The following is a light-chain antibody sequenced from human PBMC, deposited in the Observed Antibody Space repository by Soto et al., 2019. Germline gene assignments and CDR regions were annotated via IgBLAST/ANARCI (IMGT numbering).Light chain of an antibody. V-gene: IGLV4-69*01. CDR1: SGHSSYA. CDR3: QTWGTGIHVV. CDR2: LDSDGSH. J-gene: IGLJ2*01. Sequence: QSVLTQSPSASASLGASVKLTCTLSSGHSSYAIAWHQQQPEKGPRYLMKLDSDGSHTTGDAIPDRFSGSSSGAERYLTISSLQSEDEADDYCQTWGTGIHVVFGGGTKLTVL.